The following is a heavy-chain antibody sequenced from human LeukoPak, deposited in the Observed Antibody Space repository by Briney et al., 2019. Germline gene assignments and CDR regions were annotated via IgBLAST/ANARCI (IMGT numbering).Heavy chain of an antibody. V-gene: IGHV3-23*01. J-gene: IGHJ3*02. CDR3: ARVYSGTLQDAFDI. Sequence: GGSLRLSCAASGFTFDDYGMSWVRQAPGKGLEWVSVISGSGGSTYYADSVKGRFTISRDNSKNTLYLQMNSLRAEDTAVYYCARVYSGTLQDAFDIWGQGTMVTVSS. CDR2: ISGSGGST. D-gene: IGHD1-26*01. CDR1: GFTFDDYG.